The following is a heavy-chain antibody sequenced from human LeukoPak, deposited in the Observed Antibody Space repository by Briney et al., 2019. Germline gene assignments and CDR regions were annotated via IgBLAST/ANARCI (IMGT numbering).Heavy chain of an antibody. CDR3: ARGAYYYED. CDR2: ISSSSSTI. V-gene: IGHV3-48*01. CDR1: GFTFEDYA. J-gene: IGHJ4*02. Sequence: GGSLRLSCAASGFTFEDYAMYWVRQVPGKGLEWVSYISSSSSTIYYADSVKGRFTISRDNAKNSLYLQMNSLRAEDTAVYYCARGAYYYEDWGQGTLVTVSS. D-gene: IGHD3-22*01.